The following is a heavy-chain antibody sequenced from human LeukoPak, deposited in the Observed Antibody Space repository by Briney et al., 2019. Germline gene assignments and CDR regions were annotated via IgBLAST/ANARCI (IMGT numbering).Heavy chain of an antibody. CDR1: GGTFSSYA. J-gene: IGHJ4*02. V-gene: IGHV1-69*04. Sequence: GASVKVSCKASGGTFSSYAISWVRQAPGQGPEWMGRIIPILGIANYAQKFQGRVTITADKSTSTAYMELSSLRSEDTAVYYCARSRDCSGGSCYRGNFDYWGQGTLVTVSS. D-gene: IGHD2-15*01. CDR3: ARSRDCSGGSCYRGNFDY. CDR2: IIPILGIA.